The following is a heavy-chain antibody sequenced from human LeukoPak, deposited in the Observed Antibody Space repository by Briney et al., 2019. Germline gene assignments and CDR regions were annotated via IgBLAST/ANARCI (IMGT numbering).Heavy chain of an antibody. J-gene: IGHJ4*02. Sequence: GGSLRFSCAASGFTFSSYAMSWVRQAPGKGLEWVSAISGSGGSTYYADSVKGRFTISRDNSKNTLYLQMNSLRAEDTAVYYCAKEKKLMVYATTFDYWGQGTLVTVSS. CDR3: AKEKKLMVYATTFDY. CDR1: GFTFSSYA. D-gene: IGHD2-8*01. V-gene: IGHV3-23*01. CDR2: ISGSGGST.